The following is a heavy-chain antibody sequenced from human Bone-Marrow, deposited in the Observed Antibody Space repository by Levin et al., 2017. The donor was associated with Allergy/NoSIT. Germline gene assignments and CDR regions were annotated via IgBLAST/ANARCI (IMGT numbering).Heavy chain of an antibody. J-gene: IGHJ4*02. CDR2: IPFDGSNI. D-gene: IGHD3-9*01. Sequence: GESLKISCAASGFAFSSFGMHWVRQAPGKGLEWVAVIPFDGSNIYYADSVRGRFTISRDNSKNTLYLQMNSLRAEDTAVYYCAKGVRYYDWLSIGYWGQGTLVTVSS. CDR3: AKGVRYYDWLSIGY. CDR1: GFAFSSFG. V-gene: IGHV3-30*18.